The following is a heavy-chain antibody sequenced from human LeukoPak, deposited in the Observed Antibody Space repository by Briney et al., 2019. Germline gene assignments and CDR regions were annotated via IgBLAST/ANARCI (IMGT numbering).Heavy chain of an antibody. CDR1: GGTFSSYA. J-gene: IGHJ4*02. Sequence: GASVKVSCKASGGTFSSYAISWVRQAPGQGLEWMGGIIPIFGTANCAQKFQGRVTITADESTSTAFMELSSLRSEDTAVYYCARDSGVEMATFDYWGQGTLVTVSS. V-gene: IGHV1-69*13. CDR3: ARDSGVEMATFDY. D-gene: IGHD5-24*01. CDR2: IIPIFGTA.